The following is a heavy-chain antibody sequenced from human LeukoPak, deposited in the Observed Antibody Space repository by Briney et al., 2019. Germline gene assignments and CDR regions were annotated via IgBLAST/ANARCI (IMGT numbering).Heavy chain of an antibody. J-gene: IGHJ4*02. CDR3: AKSASVYYDFWSGYFDY. Sequence: GGSLRLSCAASGFTFSYYAMSWVRQAPGKGLEWVSAISGSDGSTSYADSVKGRFTISRDNSKNTVSLQVNSLRAEDTAVYYCAKSASVYYDFWSGYFDYWGQGTLVTVSS. CDR1: GFTFSYYA. D-gene: IGHD3-3*01. V-gene: IGHV3-23*01. CDR2: ISGSDGST.